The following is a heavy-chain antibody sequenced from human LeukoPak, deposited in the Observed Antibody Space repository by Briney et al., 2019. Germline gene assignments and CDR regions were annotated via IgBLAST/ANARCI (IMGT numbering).Heavy chain of an antibody. CDR3: ARDGIDGDYFDY. CDR2: IYYSGST. V-gene: IGHV4-59*01. Sequence: PSETLSLTCTVSGGSISSYYWSWIRQPPGKGLEWIGYIYYSGSTNYNPSLKSRVTISVDTSKNQFSLKLSSVTAADTAVYYCARDGIDGDYFDYWGQGTLVTVSS. J-gene: IGHJ4*02. D-gene: IGHD4-17*01. CDR1: GGSISSYY.